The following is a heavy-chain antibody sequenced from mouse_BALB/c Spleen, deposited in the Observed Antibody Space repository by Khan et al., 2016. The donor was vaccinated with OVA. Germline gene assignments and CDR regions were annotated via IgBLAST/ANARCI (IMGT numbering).Heavy chain of an antibody. CDR3: NRVTTYAMDY. D-gene: IGHD2-2*01. V-gene: IGHV14-4*02. CDR2: IDPENGDT. Sequence: VQLKQSGAELVRSGASVKLSCTASGFNIKDYYMYWVKQRPEQGLEWIGWIDPENGDTEYAPKVQGKATMTADTSSNTAYLQLSSLTSEDTAVYYCNRVTTYAMDYWGQGTSVTVSS. CDR1: GFNIKDYY. J-gene: IGHJ4*01.